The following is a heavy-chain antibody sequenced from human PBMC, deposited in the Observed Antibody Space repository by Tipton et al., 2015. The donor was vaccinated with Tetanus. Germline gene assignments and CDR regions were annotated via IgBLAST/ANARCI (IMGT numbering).Heavy chain of an antibody. CDR2: ISAYNGNT. J-gene: IGHJ6*02. D-gene: IGHD2-15*01. CDR3: ARTLRSYYYYYGMDV. CDR1: GYTFTSYG. V-gene: IGHV1-18*01. Sequence: QLVQSGAEVKKPGASVKVSCKASGYTFTSYGISWVRQAPGQGLEWMGWISAYNGNTNYAQKLQGRITMTTDTSTSTAYMELRSLRSDDTAVYYCARTLRSYYYYYGMDVWGQGTTVTVSS.